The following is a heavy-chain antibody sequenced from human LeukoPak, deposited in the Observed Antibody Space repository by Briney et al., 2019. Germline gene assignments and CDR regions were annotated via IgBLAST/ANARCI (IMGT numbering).Heavy chain of an antibody. V-gene: IGHV4-59*01. CDR1: GGSISSYY. CDR3: ARYRNYYGSGSYYSRFDY. CDR2: IYYSGST. Sequence: ASETLSLTCTVSGGSISSYYWSWIRQPPGKGLEWIGYIYYSGSTNYNPSLKSRVTISVDTSKNQFSLKLSSVTAADTVVYYCARYRNYYGSGSYYSRFDYWGQGTLVTVSS. J-gene: IGHJ4*02. D-gene: IGHD3-10*01.